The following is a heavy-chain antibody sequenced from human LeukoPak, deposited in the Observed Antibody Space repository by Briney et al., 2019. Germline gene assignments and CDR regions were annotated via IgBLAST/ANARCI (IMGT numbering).Heavy chain of an antibody. CDR2: IYYSGST. J-gene: IGHJ6*03. CDR3: ARGYRYYDILTGYYPYYYYMDV. CDR1: GGSISSYY. V-gene: IGHV4-59*01. D-gene: IGHD3-9*01. Sequence: PSETLSLTCTVSGGSISSYYWSWLRQPPGKGLGWIGYIYYSGSTNYNPSLTSRVTISVDTSKNQFSLKLSSVTAADTAVYYCARGYRYYDILTGYYPYYYYMDVWGKGTTVTVSS.